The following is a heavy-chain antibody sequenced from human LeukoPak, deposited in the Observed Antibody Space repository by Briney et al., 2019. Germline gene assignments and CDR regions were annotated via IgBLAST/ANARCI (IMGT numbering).Heavy chain of an antibody. CDR1: GFTFSGSA. J-gene: IGHJ4*02. CDR3: TSDDIVVIPAATARGYSYGYVVY. Sequence: GGSLRLSCAASGFTFSGSAMHWFRQASGKGLDGVGRIRSKANSYAPPYAASVKGRFTISRDDSKNTAYLQMNSLKTEDTAVYYCTSDDIVVIPAATARGYSYGYVVYWGQGTLVTVSS. D-gene: IGHD2-2*01. V-gene: IGHV3-73*01. CDR2: IRSKANSYAP.